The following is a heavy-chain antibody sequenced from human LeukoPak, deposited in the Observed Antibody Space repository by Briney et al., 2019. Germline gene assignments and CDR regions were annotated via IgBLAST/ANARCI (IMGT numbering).Heavy chain of an antibody. D-gene: IGHD5-24*01. CDR3: ARLRDGYVDY. J-gene: IGHJ4*02. CDR1: GGSISSSSYY. Sequence: SETLSLTCTVSGGSISSSSYYWSWIRQPPGKGLEWIGYIYYSGSTNYNPSLKSRVTISVDTSKNQFSLKLSSVTAADTAVYYCARLRDGYVDYWGQGTLVTVSS. V-gene: IGHV4-61*01. CDR2: IYYSGST.